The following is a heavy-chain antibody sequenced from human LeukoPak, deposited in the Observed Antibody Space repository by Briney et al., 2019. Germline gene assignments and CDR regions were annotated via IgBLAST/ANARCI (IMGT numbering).Heavy chain of an antibody. CDR2: ISSSGSTI. CDR1: GFTFSSYE. Sequence: PGGSLRLSCAASGFTFSSYETNWVRQAPGKGLEWVSYISSSGSTIYHADSVKGRFTISGDNAKNSLYLQMNSLRAEDTAVYYCARQRMVREDFNWFDPWGQGTLVTVSS. V-gene: IGHV3-48*03. CDR3: ARQRMVREDFNWFDP. D-gene: IGHD3-10*01. J-gene: IGHJ5*02.